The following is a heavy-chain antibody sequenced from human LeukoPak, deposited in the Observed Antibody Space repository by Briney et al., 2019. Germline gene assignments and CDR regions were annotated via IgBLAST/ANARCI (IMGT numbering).Heavy chain of an antibody. D-gene: IGHD3-9*01. CDR2: ISYRGST. Sequence: SETLSLTCSVSGGSVTSGSYYWSWIRQPPGKELEWIGNISYRGSTNYNPSLKSRVTISVDTSKNQFSLKLSSVTAADTAVYYCARVDDDILTGYFYFDYWGQGTLVTVSS. J-gene: IGHJ4*02. CDR1: GGSVTSGSYY. V-gene: IGHV4-61*01. CDR3: ARVDDDILTGYFYFDY.